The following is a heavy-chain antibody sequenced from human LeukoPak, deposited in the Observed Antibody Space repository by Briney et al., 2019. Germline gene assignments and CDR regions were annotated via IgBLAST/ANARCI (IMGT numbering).Heavy chain of an antibody. V-gene: IGHV4-61*02. CDR2: IYTSGST. CDR1: GNSISSGDYY. Sequence: SETLSLTCTVSGNSISSGDYYWSWIRQPAGKGLEWIGRIYTSGSTTYNPSLKSRVTISVDTSKNQFSLKLSSVTAADTAVYYCARAHMITSYYYYYYMDVWGKGTTVTVSS. CDR3: ARAHMITSYYYYYYMDV. D-gene: IGHD3-16*01. J-gene: IGHJ6*03.